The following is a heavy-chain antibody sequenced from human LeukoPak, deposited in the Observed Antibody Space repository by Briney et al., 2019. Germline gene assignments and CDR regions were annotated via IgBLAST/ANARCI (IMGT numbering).Heavy chain of an antibody. J-gene: IGHJ4*02. CDR2: IYYSGST. CDR1: GGSISSYY. V-gene: IGHV4-59*12. Sequence: SETLSLTCTVSGGSISSYYWSWIRQPPGKGLEWIGYIYYSGSTNYNPSLKSRVTISVDTSKNQFSLKLSSVTAADTAVYYCAREDYGGTSYWGQGTLVTVSS. CDR3: AREDYGGTSY. D-gene: IGHD4-23*01.